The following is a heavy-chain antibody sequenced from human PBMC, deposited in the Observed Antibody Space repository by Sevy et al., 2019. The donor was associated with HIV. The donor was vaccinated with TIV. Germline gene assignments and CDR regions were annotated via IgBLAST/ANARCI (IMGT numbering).Heavy chain of an antibody. D-gene: IGHD3-22*01. CDR3: GKGGGGHYDPDEIAYYFYYYNMDV. V-gene: IGHV3-23*01. CDR1: GFSFDSYG. Sequence: GGSLRLSCAVSGFSFDSYGMTWVRQAPGKGLEWVSAISGSGTRTYYADSVKGRFIISRDNSKNTLDLQMNSLRAEDMAIYSCGKGGGGHYDPDEIAYYFYYYNMDVWGKGTTVTVSS. J-gene: IGHJ6*03. CDR2: ISGSGTRT.